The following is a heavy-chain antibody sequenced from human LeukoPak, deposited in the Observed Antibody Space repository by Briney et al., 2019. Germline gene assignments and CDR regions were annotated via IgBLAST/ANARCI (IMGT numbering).Heavy chain of an antibody. CDR3: AREASGYDYGYYYYYGMDV. Sequence: SQTLSLTCTVWGGSISSGSYYWSWIRQPAGKGLGWIGRICTSGSTSYNPSLKSRVTISADTSKNQFSLKLSSVTAADTAVYYCAREASGYDYGYYYYYGMDVWGQGTTVTVSS. J-gene: IGHJ6*02. D-gene: IGHD5-12*01. CDR2: ICTSGST. CDR1: GGSISSGSYY. V-gene: IGHV4-61*02.